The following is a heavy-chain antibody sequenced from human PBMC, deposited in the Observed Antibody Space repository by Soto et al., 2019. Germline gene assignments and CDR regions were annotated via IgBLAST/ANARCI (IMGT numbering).Heavy chain of an antibody. CDR2: INPNSGGT. J-gene: IGHJ4*02. V-gene: IGHV1-2*02. CDR1: GYTFTGYY. D-gene: IGHD6-19*01. Sequence: ASVKVSCKASGYTFTGYYMHWVRQAPGQGLEWMGWINPNSGGTNYAQKLQGRVTMTTDTSTSTAYVELSSLRSEDTAVYYCASALAPMYSSGWYPYWGQGTLVTVSS. CDR3: ASALAPMYSSGWYPY.